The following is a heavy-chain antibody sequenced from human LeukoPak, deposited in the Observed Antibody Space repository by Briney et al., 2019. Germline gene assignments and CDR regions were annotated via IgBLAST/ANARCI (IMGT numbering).Heavy chain of an antibody. V-gene: IGHV3-48*01. CDR1: GFTFSSYG. D-gene: IGHD3-3*01. CDR2: ISSSSSTI. CDR3: ARWGITIFGVVTEGYFDY. J-gene: IGHJ4*02. Sequence: PGGSLRLSCAASGFTFSSYGVNWVRQAPGKGLEWVSYISSSSSTIYYADSVKGRFTISRDNAKNSLYLQMNSLRAEDTAVYYCARWGITIFGVVTEGYFDYWGQGTLVTVSS.